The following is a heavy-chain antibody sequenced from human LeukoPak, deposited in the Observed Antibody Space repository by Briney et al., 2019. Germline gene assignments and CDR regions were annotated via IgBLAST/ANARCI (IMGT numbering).Heavy chain of an antibody. J-gene: IGHJ3*02. D-gene: IGHD6-6*01. V-gene: IGHV3-48*03. CDR2: IGSSGSTI. Sequence: QAGGSLRLSCEASGFTFSTYEMNWVRQTPGKGLEWVSCIGSSGSTIYYADSVKGRFTISRDNSKNSLYLQMNSLRTEDTALYYCSGSSAGAFDIWGQGTMVTVSS. CDR1: GFTFSTYE. CDR3: SGSSAGAFDI.